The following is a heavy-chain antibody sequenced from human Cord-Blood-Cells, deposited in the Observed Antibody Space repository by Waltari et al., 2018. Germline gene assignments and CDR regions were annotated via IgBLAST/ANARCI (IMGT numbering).Heavy chain of an antibody. D-gene: IGHD6-6*01. CDR2: INHSGST. CDR1: GGSFSGYY. J-gene: IGHJ3*02. CDR3: ARGLSIIAARGDAFDI. V-gene: IGHV4-34*01. Sequence: QVQLQQWGAGLLKPSETLSLTCAVYGGSFSGYYWSWIRKPPGKGLEWIGEINHSGSTNYTPALKSRGTISVDTSKNQFSLKLSSVTAADTAVYYCARGLSIIAARGDAFDIWGQGTMVTVSS.